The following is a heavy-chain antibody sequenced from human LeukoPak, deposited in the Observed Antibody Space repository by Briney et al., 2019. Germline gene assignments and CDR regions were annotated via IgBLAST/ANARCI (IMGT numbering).Heavy chain of an antibody. CDR1: GFTFNSYA. V-gene: IGHV3-23*01. Sequence: GGSLRLSCAASGFTFNSYAMSWVRQAPGKGLEWVSAISGGGGSTYHADSVKGRFTISRDNSKNTLYLQMNSLRAEDTAVYYCAKDRGYYYDSSGYYYFDYWGQGTLVTVSS. J-gene: IGHJ4*02. CDR3: AKDRGYYYDSSGYYYFDY. D-gene: IGHD3-22*01. CDR2: ISGGGGST.